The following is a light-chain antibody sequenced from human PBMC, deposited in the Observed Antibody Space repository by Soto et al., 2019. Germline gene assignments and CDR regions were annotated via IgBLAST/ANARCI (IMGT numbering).Light chain of an antibody. Sequence: QPVLTQSPSASASLGASVKLTCTLSSGHSNYAIAWHQQQPEKGPRYLMKLNSDGSLSKGDGIPDRFSGSSSGAERYLTISSLQSEDEADYYCQTWGTGIQVFGGGTKLTVL. CDR1: SGHSNYA. CDR2: LNSDGSL. V-gene: IGLV4-69*01. J-gene: IGLJ3*02. CDR3: QTWGTGIQV.